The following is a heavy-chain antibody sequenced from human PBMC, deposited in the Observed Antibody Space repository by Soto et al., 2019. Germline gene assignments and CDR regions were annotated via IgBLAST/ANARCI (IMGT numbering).Heavy chain of an antibody. CDR2: VNQSGST. J-gene: IGHJ6*02. D-gene: IGHD6-6*01. CDR1: DDSTRSRYW. CDR3: ARGLPRRIAARPRSYYYYGMDV. V-gene: IGHV4-4*02. Sequence: PSETLSLTCGVFDDSTRSRYWWTWLRRPPGRGLEWIGEVNQSGSTNYNPSLKSRVTISVDTSKNQFSLKLSSVTAADTAVYYCARGLPRRIAARPRSYYYYGMDVWGQGTTVTVSS.